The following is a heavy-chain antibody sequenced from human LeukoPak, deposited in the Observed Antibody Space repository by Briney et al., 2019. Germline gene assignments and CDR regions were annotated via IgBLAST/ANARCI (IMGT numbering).Heavy chain of an antibody. CDR2: ISWNSGSI. J-gene: IGHJ4*02. Sequence: GGSLRLSCAASGFTFDDYAMHWVRQAPGKGLEWVSGISWNSGSIGYADSVKGRFTISRDSAKNSLYLQMNSLRAEDTALYYCAKDSSLSVAGLFDYWGQGTLVTVSS. CDR1: GFTFDDYA. V-gene: IGHV3-9*01. CDR3: AKDSSLSVAGLFDY. D-gene: IGHD6-19*01.